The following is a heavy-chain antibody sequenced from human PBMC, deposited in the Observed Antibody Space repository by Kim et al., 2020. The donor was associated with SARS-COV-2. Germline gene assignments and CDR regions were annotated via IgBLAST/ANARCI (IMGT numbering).Heavy chain of an antibody. D-gene: IGHD2-2*01. CDR3: ARADTQPPAPFDY. J-gene: IGHJ4*02. V-gene: IGHV4-31*02. Sequence: YTPSLKSRVTISVDTSKNQFSLKLSSVTAADTAVYYCARADTQPPAPFDYWGQGTLVTVSS.